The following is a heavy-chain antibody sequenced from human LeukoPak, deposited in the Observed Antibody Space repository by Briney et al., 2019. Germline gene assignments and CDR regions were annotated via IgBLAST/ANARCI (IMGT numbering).Heavy chain of an antibody. Sequence: PSETLSLTCTVSGGSISSHYWTWIRQPPGKGLEWIEYIYYSGNTNYNPSLKSRVTISVDTSKNQFSLKLSSVTAADTAVYYCARDLTTVTKGFDIWGQGTMVTVSS. D-gene: IGHD4-17*01. CDR2: IYYSGNT. CDR1: GGSISSHY. J-gene: IGHJ3*02. CDR3: ARDLTTVTKGFDI. V-gene: IGHV4-59*11.